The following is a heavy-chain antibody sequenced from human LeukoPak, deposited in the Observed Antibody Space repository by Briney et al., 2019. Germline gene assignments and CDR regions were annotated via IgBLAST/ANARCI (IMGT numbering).Heavy chain of an antibody. J-gene: IGHJ4*02. CDR3: ANFEQWLVR. CDR1: GYIFSNYE. V-gene: IGHV3-48*03. D-gene: IGHD6-19*01. CDR2: ISSSGSTI. Sequence: GGSLRLSCAASGYIFSNYEMNWVRQAPGKGLEWLSYISSSGSTIYYADSVKGRFTISRDNSKNTLYLQMNSLRAEDTAVYYCANFEQWLVRWGQGTLVTVSS.